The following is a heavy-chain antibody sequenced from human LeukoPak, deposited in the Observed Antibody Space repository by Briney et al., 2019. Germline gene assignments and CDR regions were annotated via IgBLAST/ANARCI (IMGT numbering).Heavy chain of an antibody. J-gene: IGHJ3*02. CDR1: GFTFGSYS. D-gene: IGHD6-6*01. CDR2: ISSSSSYI. Sequence: GGSLRLSCAASGFTFGSYSMNWVRQAPGKGLKWVSSISSSSSYIYYADSVKGRFTISRDNAKNSLYLQMNSLRAEDTAVYYCARAAYSSSRPGAFDIWGQGTMVTVSS. V-gene: IGHV3-21*01. CDR3: ARAAYSSSRPGAFDI.